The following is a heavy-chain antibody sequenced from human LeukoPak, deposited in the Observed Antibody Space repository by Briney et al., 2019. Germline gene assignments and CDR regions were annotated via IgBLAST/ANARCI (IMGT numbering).Heavy chain of an antibody. V-gene: IGHV3-66*01. Sequence: GGSLRLSCAASGFTVSSNYMSWVRQAPGKGLKWVSVIYSGGSTYYADSVKGRFTISRDNSKNTLYLQMNSLRAEDTAVYYCARDKDSSSWYGYWGQGTLVIVSS. J-gene: IGHJ4*02. CDR1: GFTVSSNY. CDR3: ARDKDSSSWYGY. D-gene: IGHD6-13*01. CDR2: IYSGGST.